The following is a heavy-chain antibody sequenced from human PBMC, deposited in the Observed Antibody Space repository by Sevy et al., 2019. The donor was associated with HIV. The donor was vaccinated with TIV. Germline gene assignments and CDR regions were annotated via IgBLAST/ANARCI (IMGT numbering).Heavy chain of an antibody. CDR2: INGNGGST. Sequence: GGSLRLSCAASGFTFDANGMSWVRQAPGKGLEWVSGINGNGGSTGYADSVKGRFTISRDNAKNSLYLKMNNLGAEDTALYHCATSYSSNLHRFDYWGQGTLVTVSS. V-gene: IGHV3-20*01. D-gene: IGHD6-13*01. J-gene: IGHJ4*02. CDR3: ATSYSSNLHRFDY. CDR1: GFTFDANG.